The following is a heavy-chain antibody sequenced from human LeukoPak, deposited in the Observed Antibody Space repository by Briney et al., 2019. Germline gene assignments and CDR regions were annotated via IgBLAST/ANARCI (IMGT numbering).Heavy chain of an antibody. CDR2: ISSSGRTM. V-gene: IGHV3-48*03. D-gene: IGHD3-10*01. J-gene: IGHJ4*02. CDR1: GFTFSSYE. Sequence: GGSLRLSCVASGFTFSSYEMNWVRQAPGKGLEWVSYISSSGRTMYYADSVKGRFTISRDNAKNSLYLQMNSLRAEDTAVYYCARDGGFTMVRGVIDYWGQGTLVTVSS. CDR3: ARDGGFTMVRGVIDY.